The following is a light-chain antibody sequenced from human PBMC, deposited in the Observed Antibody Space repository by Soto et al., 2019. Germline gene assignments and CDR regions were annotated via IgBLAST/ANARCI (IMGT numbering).Light chain of an antibody. CDR3: QHYNSSPMYI. CDR2: KAS. CDR1: QSISSW. V-gene: IGKV1-5*03. J-gene: IGKJ2*01. Sequence: DIQMTQSPSTLSASVGDRVTITCRASQSISSWLAWFQQKPGKAPKLLIFKASFLATGVPSRFSGTGSGTEFTLTISSLQPDDFATYYCQHYNSSPMYIFGQGTKLEIK.